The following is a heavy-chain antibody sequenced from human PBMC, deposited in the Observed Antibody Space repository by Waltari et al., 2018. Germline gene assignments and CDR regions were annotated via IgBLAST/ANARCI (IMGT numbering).Heavy chain of an antibody. CDR1: GFTFSSYA. Sequence: EVQLLESGGGLVQPGGSLRLSCAASGFTFSSYAMSWVRQAPGKGLEWVSAISGSGGSTYYADSVKGQFTISRDNSKNTLYLQMNSLRAEDTAVYYCANCLGGNSDLFDYWGQGTLVTVSS. D-gene: IGHD2-21*02. J-gene: IGHJ4*02. CDR3: ANCLGGNSDLFDY. V-gene: IGHV3-23*01. CDR2: ISGSGGST.